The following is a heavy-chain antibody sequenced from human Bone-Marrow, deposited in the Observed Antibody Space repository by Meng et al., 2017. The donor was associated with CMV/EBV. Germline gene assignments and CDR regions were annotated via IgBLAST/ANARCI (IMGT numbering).Heavy chain of an antibody. J-gene: IGHJ4*02. CDR3: AREHPYSNYDPFDY. D-gene: IGHD4-11*01. CDR2: INHSGST. Sequence: GSLRLSCAVYGGSFSGYYWSWIRQPPGKGLEWIGEINHSGSTNYNPSLKSRVTISVGTSKNQFSLKLSSVTAADTAVYYCAREHPYSNYDPFDYWGQGTLVTVSS. CDR1: GGSFSGYY. V-gene: IGHV4-34*01.